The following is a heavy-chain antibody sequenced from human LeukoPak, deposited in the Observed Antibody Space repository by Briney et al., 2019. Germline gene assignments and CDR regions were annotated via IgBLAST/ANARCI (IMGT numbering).Heavy chain of an antibody. J-gene: IGHJ4*02. Sequence: PGGSLKLSCAASGFTFSGSAMHWVRQASGKGLEWVGRIRSKANSYTTAYAASVKGRFTISRDDSKNTAYLQMNSLKTEDTAVYYCTRDWALSTKQYKYYFDYWGQGTLVTVSS. CDR2: IRSKANSYTT. V-gene: IGHV3-73*01. D-gene: IGHD1-1*01. CDR1: GFTFSGSA. CDR3: TRDWALSTKQYKYYFDY.